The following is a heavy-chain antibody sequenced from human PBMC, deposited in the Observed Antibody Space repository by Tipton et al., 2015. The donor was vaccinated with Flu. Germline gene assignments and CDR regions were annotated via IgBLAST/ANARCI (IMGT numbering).Heavy chain of an antibody. J-gene: IGHJ4*02. CDR3: AKQSGYSSGWYLHIGTGAYDY. CDR1: GFTFDDYA. Sequence: SLRLSCVASGFTFDDYAIHWVRQAPGKGLEWVAGIKWDSSSIGYADSVKGRFTISRDNAKNSLYLQMDSLRAEDTALYFCAKQSGYSSGWYLHIGTGAYDYWGQGSLVTVSS. V-gene: IGHV3-9*01. D-gene: IGHD6-19*01. CDR2: IKWDSSSI.